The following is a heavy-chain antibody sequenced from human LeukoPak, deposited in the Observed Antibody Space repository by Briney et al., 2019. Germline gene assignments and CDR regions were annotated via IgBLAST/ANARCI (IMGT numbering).Heavy chain of an antibody. D-gene: IGHD3-9*01. Sequence: SQTLSLTCTVSGGSISSGGYYWSWIRQHPGKGLEWIGRIYYSGSTHCNPSLKSRVTISVDTSKNQFSLKLSSVTAADTAVYYCARDMTDWWFDPWGQGTLVTVSS. V-gene: IGHV4-31*03. CDR1: GGSISSGGYY. CDR3: ARDMTDWWFDP. J-gene: IGHJ5*02. CDR2: IYYSGST.